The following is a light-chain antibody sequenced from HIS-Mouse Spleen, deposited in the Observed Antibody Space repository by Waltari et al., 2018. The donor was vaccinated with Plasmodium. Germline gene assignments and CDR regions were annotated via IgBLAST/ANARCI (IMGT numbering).Light chain of an antibody. CDR3: QQFNSYPT. J-gene: IGKJ2*01. CDR2: EAS. V-gene: IGKV1-13*02. Sequence: AIQLTQSPSSLSASVGDRVTITCRSSQGISSALAWYQQKPGKVPKLLIYEASSLEIGVPSRFSGSGSGTDFTLTISSLQPEDFATYYCQQFNSYPTFGQGTKLEIK. CDR1: QGISSA.